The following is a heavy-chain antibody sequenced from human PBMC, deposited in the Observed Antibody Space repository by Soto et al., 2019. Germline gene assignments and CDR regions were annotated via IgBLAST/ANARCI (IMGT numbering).Heavy chain of an antibody. D-gene: IGHD6-19*01. V-gene: IGHV4-39*01. CDR2: IYYSGST. CDR3: ARAYSSGWYVSY. CDR1: GGSISSSSYY. Sequence: SETLSLTCTVSGGSISSSSYYWGWIRQPPGKGLEWIGSIYYSGSTYYKPSLKSRVTISVDTSKNQFSLKLSSVTAADTAVYYCARAYSSGWYVSYWGQGTLVTVSS. J-gene: IGHJ4*02.